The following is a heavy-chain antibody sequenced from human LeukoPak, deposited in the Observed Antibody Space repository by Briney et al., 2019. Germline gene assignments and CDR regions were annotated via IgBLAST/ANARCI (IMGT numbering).Heavy chain of an antibody. V-gene: IGHV3-21*01. CDR3: AREVENTSGWYSHFDY. CDR2: ISTSSSYI. D-gene: IGHD6-19*01. J-gene: IGHJ4*02. CDR1: GFSFSSYS. Sequence: KPGGSLRLSCAASGFSFSSYSMNWVRQAPGKGLEWVSSISTSSSYIYYADSVKGRFTISRDNAKNSLYLQMNSLRAEDTAVYYCAREVENTSGWYSHFDYWGQGILVTVSS.